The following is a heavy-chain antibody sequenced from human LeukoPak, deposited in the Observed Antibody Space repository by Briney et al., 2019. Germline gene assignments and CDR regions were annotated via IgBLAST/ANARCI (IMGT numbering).Heavy chain of an antibody. CDR2: ISSSSSYI. J-gene: IGHJ6*03. Sequence: PXGSLXLSCAASGFTFSSYSMNWVRQAPGKGLEWVSSISSSSSYIYYADSVKGRFTISRDNAKNSLYLQMNSLRAEDTAVYYCARDKGKSYYDILTGYYIGGYYYYMDVWGKGTTVTISS. V-gene: IGHV3-21*01. CDR1: GFTFSSYS. D-gene: IGHD3-9*01. CDR3: ARDKGKSYYDILTGYYIGGYYYYMDV.